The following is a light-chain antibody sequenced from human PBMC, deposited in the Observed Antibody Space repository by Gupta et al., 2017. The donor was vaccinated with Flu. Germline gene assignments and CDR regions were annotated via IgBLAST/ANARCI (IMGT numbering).Light chain of an antibody. CDR1: QSVSSN. CDR3: QQYKNWPPLT. Sequence: ATLSVSPGERATLSCRASQSVSSNLAWYQQKPGQAPRLLIYGASTRATGIPARFSGSGSGTEFTLTISNLQSEDFAVYYCQQYKNWPPLTFGGGTKVEIK. CDR2: GAS. V-gene: IGKV3-15*01. J-gene: IGKJ4*01.